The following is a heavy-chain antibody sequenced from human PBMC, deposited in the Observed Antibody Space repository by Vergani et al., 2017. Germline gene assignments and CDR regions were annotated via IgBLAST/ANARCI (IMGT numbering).Heavy chain of an antibody. CDR3: ARDGYDSSGXYAY. CDR2: IIPILGIA. CDR1: GGTFSSYT. D-gene: IGHD3-22*01. V-gene: IGHV1-69*08. J-gene: IGHJ4*02. Sequence: QVQLVQSGAEVKKPGSSVKVSCKASGGTFSSYTISWVRQAPGQGLEWMGRIIPILGIANYAQKFQGRVTITADKATSTAYMELSSLRSEDTAGYYCARDGYDSSGXYAYWGQGTLVTVSS.